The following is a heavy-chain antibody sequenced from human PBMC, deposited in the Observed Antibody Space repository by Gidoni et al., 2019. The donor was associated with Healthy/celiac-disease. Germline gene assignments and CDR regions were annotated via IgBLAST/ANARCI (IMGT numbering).Heavy chain of an antibody. D-gene: IGHD2-2*01. J-gene: IGHJ5*02. V-gene: IGHV1-18*01. Sequence: YAQKLQGRVTMTTDTSTSTAYMELRSLRSDDTAVYYCARAHCSSTSCYEEIRFDPWGQGTLVTVSS. CDR3: ARAHCSSTSCYEEIRFDP.